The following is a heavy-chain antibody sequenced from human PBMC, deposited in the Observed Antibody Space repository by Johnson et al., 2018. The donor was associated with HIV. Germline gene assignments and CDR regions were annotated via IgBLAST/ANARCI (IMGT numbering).Heavy chain of an antibody. Sequence: VQLVESGGGLVQPGGSLRLSCAASGFTFSSNWMSWVRQAPGKGLEWVSGFSWNGGSIGSADSVRGRFTISRDNAKNSLYLQMNSLRAEDTALYYCARERGSFEYSNSYAFDIWGQGTMVTVSS. CDR2: FSWNGGSI. J-gene: IGHJ3*02. CDR3: ARERGSFEYSNSYAFDI. V-gene: IGHV3-20*04. D-gene: IGHD6-6*01. CDR1: GFTFSSNW.